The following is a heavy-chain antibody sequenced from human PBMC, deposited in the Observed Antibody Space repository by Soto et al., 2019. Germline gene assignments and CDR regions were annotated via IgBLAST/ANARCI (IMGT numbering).Heavy chain of an antibody. CDR3: AKDGSGYYNQGAFDI. Sequence: QVQLVESGGGVVQPGRSLRLSCAASGFTFSSYGMHWVRQAPGKGLEWVAVISYDGSNKYYADSVKGRFTISRDNSKNTLYLQMNSLRAEDTAVYYCAKDGSGYYNQGAFDIWGQGTMVTVSS. CDR2: ISYDGSNK. CDR1: GFTFSSYG. D-gene: IGHD3-3*01. J-gene: IGHJ3*02. V-gene: IGHV3-30*18.